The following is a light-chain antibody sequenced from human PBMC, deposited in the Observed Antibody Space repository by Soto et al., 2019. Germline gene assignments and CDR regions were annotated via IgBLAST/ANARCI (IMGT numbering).Light chain of an antibody. J-gene: IGKJ4*01. V-gene: IGKV3-11*01. CDR2: YAS. CDR1: QTVSRY. CDR3: QQRSTWPLFT. Sequence: VLTQSPGTLSLSPGERATLSCRASQTVSRYLAWYQQKPGQAPRLLIYYASNRATGIPARFSGSGSGTDSTLTISCLEPEDFASYYCQQRSTWPLFTCGGGTQVEI.